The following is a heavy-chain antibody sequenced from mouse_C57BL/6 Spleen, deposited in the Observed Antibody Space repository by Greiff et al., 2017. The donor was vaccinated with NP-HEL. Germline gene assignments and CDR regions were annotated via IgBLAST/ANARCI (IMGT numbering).Heavy chain of an antibody. V-gene: IGHV2-5*01. Sequence: QVHVKQSGPGLVQPSQSLSITCTVSGFSLTSYGVHWVRQSPGKGLEWLGVIWRGGSTDYNAAFMSRLSITKDNTKSQVFFKMNSLQSDDTAIYYCATPYDYDGPRFAYWGQGTLVTVSA. CDR1: GFSLTSYG. J-gene: IGHJ3*01. CDR3: ATPYDYDGPRFAY. D-gene: IGHD2-4*01. CDR2: IWRGGST.